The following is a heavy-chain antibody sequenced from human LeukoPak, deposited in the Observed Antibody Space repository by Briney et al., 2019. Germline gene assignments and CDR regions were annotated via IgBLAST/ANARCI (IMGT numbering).Heavy chain of an antibody. D-gene: IGHD3-22*01. CDR1: GFTFSSYA. CDR2: ISGSGGST. J-gene: IGHJ4*02. V-gene: IGHV3-23*01. Sequence: GGSLRLSCAASGFTFSSYAMSWVRQAPGKGLEWVSAISGSGGSTYYADSVKGRFTISRDNSKNTLYLQMNGLRAEDTAVYYCAKDLGHYYDSSGYYPLDYWGQGTLVTVSS. CDR3: AKDLGHYYDSSGYYPLDY.